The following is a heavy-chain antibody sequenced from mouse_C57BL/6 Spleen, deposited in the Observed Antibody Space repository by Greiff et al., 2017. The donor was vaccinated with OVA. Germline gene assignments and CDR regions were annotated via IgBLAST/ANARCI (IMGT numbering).Heavy chain of an antibody. CDR3: ARNSGGNYVGWFAY. CDR1: GFSLTSYG. V-gene: IGHV2-2*01. CDR2: IWSGGST. D-gene: IGHD2-1*01. Sequence: VQLKESGPGLVQPSQSLSITCTVSGFSLTSYGVHWVRQSPGKGLEWLGVIWSGGSTDYNAAFISRLSISKDNSKSQVFFKMNSLQADDTAIYYCARNSGGNYVGWFAYWGQGTLVTVSA. J-gene: IGHJ3*01.